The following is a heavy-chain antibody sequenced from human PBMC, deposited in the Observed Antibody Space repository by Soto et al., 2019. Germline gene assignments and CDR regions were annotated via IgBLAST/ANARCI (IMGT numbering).Heavy chain of an antibody. V-gene: IGHV3-15*07. CDR3: TTGSVEGV. CDR2: IKTKSEGGPT. CDR1: GLPISNAW. J-gene: IGHJ6*02. Sequence: EVPLVESGGGFIQPGGSLRLSCAASGLPISNAWMNWVRQAPGKGLEWVGRIKTKSEGGPTDYAAAVKGRFTVSRDDSKNTLYLQMNSLKTEDTAVYYCTTGSVEGVWGQGTTVTVSS. D-gene: IGHD2-15*01.